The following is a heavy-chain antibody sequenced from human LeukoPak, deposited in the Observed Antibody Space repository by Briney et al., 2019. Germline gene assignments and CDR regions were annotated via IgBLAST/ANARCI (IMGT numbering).Heavy chain of an antibody. J-gene: IGHJ4*02. CDR1: GFTFRDYW. D-gene: IGHD1-14*01. CDR3: ARARYGDF. V-gene: IGHV3-7*04. CDR2: IKEDGSEK. Sequence: GGSLRLSCVASGFTFRDYWMTWVRQAPGKGLEWVANIKEDGSEKNYADSVKGRFTTSRDNSKNSVYLQMNSLRGKDTAVYYCARARYGDFWGQGNRVTVSS.